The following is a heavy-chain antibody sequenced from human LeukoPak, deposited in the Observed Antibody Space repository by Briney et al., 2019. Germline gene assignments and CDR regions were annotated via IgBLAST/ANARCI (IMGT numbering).Heavy chain of an antibody. CDR1: GFTFSSYG. D-gene: IGHD3-22*01. Sequence: GGSLRLSCAASGFTFSSYGMHWVRQAPGKGLEWVAFIRYDGSNKYYADSVKGRFTISRDNSKNTLYLQMNSLRAEDTAVYYCAKDLSVSYYYDSSGYLTWGQGTLVTVSS. CDR3: AKDLSVSYYYDSSGYLT. J-gene: IGHJ4*02. CDR2: IRYDGSNK. V-gene: IGHV3-30*02.